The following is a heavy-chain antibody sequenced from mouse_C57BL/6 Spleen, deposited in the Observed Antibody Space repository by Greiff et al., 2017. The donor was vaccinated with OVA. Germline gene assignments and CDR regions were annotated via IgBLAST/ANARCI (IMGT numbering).Heavy chain of an antibody. Sequence: DVQLVESGGGLVKPGGSLKLSCAASGFTFSSYAMSWVRQTPEKRLEWVATISDGGSYTYYPDNVKGRFTISRDNAKNNLYLQMSHLKSEDTAMYYCARGGTTVVAYFDVWGIGTTVTVSS. CDR1: GFTFSSYA. CDR3: ARGGTTVVAYFDV. V-gene: IGHV5-4*01. J-gene: IGHJ1*03. D-gene: IGHD1-1*01. CDR2: ISDGGSYT.